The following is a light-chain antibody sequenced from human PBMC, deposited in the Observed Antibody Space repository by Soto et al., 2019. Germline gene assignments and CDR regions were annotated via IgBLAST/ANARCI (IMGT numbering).Light chain of an antibody. Sequence: QSALTQPPSASGSLGQSVIISCTGTSSDVGGYNYVSWYQQHPGKAPKVIIYEVSKRPSGVPDRFSGSKSGNTASLTVSGLQAEDEADYYCSSYAGTTLYVFGTGTRSPS. CDR3: SSYAGTTLYV. V-gene: IGLV2-8*01. CDR1: SSDVGGYNY. J-gene: IGLJ1*01. CDR2: EVS.